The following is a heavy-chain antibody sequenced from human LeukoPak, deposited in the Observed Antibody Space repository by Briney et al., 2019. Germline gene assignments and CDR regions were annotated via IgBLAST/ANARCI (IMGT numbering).Heavy chain of an antibody. Sequence: GGSLRLSCAASGFTFSNYWMHWVRQAPGKGLVWVSRINSDGSNTNYADSVKGRFTISRDNAKNALYLQMNGLRAEDTAVYYCARDPVPNYDTYMDVWGKGTPVTMSS. CDR1: GFTFSNYW. CDR2: INSDGSNT. J-gene: IGHJ6*03. CDR3: ARDPVPNYDTYMDV. V-gene: IGHV3-74*01. D-gene: IGHD3-16*01.